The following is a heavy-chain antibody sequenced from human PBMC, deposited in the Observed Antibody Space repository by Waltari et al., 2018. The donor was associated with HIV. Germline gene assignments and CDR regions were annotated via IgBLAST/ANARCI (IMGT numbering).Heavy chain of an antibody. CDR1: GFTFGDYS. Sequence: EVQLVESGGGLVQPGQSLRLSCKTSGFTFGDYSMNWVRQAPGKGLQWVGLIRSKGYGGTTEYAASVKGRFTISRDDFKSIAYLQMNSLKPEDTAVYYCTKFSSGYYLADYWGQGTLVTVSS. V-gene: IGHV3-49*04. D-gene: IGHD3-22*01. J-gene: IGHJ4*02. CDR3: TKFSSGYYLADY. CDR2: IRSKGYGGTT.